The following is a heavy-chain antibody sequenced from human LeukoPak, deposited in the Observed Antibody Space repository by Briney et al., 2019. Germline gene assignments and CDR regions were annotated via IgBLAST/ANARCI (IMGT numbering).Heavy chain of an antibody. D-gene: IGHD3-22*01. CDR2: IYYSGST. J-gene: IGHJ4*02. Sequence: PSETLSLTCTVSGGSISSSSYSWGWIRQPPGKGLEWLGNIYYSGSTYYNPSLKSRVTISVDTSKNQFSLKPSSVTAADTAVYYCATLDDSSGYYNGYWGQGTLVTVSS. V-gene: IGHV4-39*01. CDR1: GGSISSSSYS. CDR3: ATLDDSSGYYNGY.